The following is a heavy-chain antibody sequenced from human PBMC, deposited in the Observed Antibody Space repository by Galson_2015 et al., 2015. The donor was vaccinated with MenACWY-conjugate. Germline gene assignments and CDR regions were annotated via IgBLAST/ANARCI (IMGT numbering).Heavy chain of an antibody. D-gene: IGHD3-22*01. J-gene: IGHJ2*01. CDR1: GGSISSYY. CDR3: ARVRYYYDSSGYYYDYWYFDL. Sequence: ETLSLTCTVSGGSISSYYWSWIRQPPGKGLEWIGYIYYSGSTNYNPSLKSRVTISVDTSKNQFSLKLSSVTAADTAVYYCARVRYYYDSSGYYYDYWYFDLWGRGTLVTVSS. CDR2: IYYSGST. V-gene: IGHV4-59*01.